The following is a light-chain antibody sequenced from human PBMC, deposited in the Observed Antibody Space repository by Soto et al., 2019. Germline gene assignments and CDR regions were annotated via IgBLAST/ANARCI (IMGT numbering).Light chain of an antibody. J-gene: IGKJ1*01. CDR1: QSLLHSNGFNY. CDR2: MGS. V-gene: IGKV2-28*01. CDR3: MQAVQTPWT. Sequence: EIVMTQSPLSLPVTPGEPASISCRSSQSLLHSNGFNYVDWYLQKPGQSPKLLIYMGSNRASGVPDRYSGSGSGTDFTMRISRVEAEDVGIYYCMQAVQTPWTFGQGTKVEFK.